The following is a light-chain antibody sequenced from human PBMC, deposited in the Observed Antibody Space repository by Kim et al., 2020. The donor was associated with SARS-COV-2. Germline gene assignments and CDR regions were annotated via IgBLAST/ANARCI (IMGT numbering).Light chain of an antibody. J-gene: IGKJ5*01. V-gene: IGKV3-20*01. CDR3: QQYGTSPNT. Sequence: EIVLTQSPGTLSLSPGERATLSCRASQSVRADYLAWYQQKPVQAPRLLIYGASSRATGIPDRFSGSGSGTDFILTISRLEPEDFAVYYCQQYGTSPNTFGQGTRLEIK. CDR2: GAS. CDR1: QSVRADY.